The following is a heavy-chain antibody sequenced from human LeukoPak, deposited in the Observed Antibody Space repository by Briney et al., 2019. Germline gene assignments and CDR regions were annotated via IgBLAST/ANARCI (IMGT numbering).Heavy chain of an antibody. CDR1: GFTFSSYG. CDR2: ISYDGSNK. V-gene: IGHV3-30*18. D-gene: IGHD3-22*01. Sequence: GGSLRLSCAASGFTFSSYGMHWVRQAPGKGLEWVAVISYDGSNKYYADSVKGRFTISRDNSKNTLYLQMSSLRAEDTAVYYCVKEGYDSSGSFDYWGQGTLVTVSS. CDR3: VKEGYDSSGSFDY. J-gene: IGHJ4*02.